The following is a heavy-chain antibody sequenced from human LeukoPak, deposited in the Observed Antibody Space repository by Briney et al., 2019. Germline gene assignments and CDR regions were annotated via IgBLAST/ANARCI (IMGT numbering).Heavy chain of an antibody. CDR3: AKGLRWLVPANYHGMDV. CDR2: MSGSGDTT. D-gene: IGHD6-19*01. J-gene: IGHJ6*02. CDR1: GFTFTNYA. Sequence: GGSLRLSCSASGFTFTNYAMSWVRQAPGKGLEWVSGMSGSGDTTYYADSVKGQFTISRDNSKNTVYLQISSLRAEDTAVYYCAKGLRWLVPANYHGMDVWGQGTTVTVSS. V-gene: IGHV3-23*01.